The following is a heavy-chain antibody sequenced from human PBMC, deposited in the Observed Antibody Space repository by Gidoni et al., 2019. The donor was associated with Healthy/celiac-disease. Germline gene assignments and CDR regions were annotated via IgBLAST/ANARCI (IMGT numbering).Heavy chain of an antibody. CDR2: ISWDGGST. V-gene: IGHV3-43*01. CDR1: GFTFDVYT. CDR3: AKYAAAGPRYYYGIDV. Sequence: EVQMVASGGVVVQPGGSLSLSCPASGFTFDVYTMPWFRQAPGKGLEWVYLISWDGGSTYYADSVKGLFTISRDNSKNSLYLQMNSLRTEDTALYDCAKYAAAGPRYYYGIDVWGQGTTVTVSS. D-gene: IGHD6-13*01. J-gene: IGHJ6*02.